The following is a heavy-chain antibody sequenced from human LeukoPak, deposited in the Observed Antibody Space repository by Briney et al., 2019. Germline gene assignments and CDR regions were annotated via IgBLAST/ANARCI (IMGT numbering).Heavy chain of an antibody. J-gene: IGHJ4*02. Sequence: SETLSLTCTVSGGSVSSGSYYWTWIRQPPGKGLEWIGYIYYSGSTNYNPSLKSRVTISVDTSKNQFSLRLSSVTAADTAVYYCATTREGHYGSGNYGFDYWGQGTLVTVSS. D-gene: IGHD3-10*01. CDR3: ATTREGHYGSGNYGFDY. V-gene: IGHV4-61*01. CDR2: IYYSGST. CDR1: GGSVSSGSYY.